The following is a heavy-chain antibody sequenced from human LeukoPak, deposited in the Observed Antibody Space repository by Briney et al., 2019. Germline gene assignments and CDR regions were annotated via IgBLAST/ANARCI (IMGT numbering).Heavy chain of an antibody. CDR2: INTNTGNP. J-gene: IGHJ6*02. Sequence: ASVKVSCKASGYTFTGYYMHWVRQAPGQGLEWMGWINTNTGNPTYAQGFTGRFVFSLDTSVSTAYLQISSLKAEDTAVYYCARANRDYGDYVGVYGMDVWGQGTTVTVSS. D-gene: IGHD4-17*01. CDR1: GYTFTGYY. V-gene: IGHV7-4-1*02. CDR3: ARANRDYGDYVGVYGMDV.